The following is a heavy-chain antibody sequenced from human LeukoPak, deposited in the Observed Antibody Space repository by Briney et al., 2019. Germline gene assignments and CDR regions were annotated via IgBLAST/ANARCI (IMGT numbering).Heavy chain of an antibody. D-gene: IGHD5-18*01. V-gene: IGHV4-59*01. CDR3: ARVKGIYRLWDDAFDI. CDR1: GGSIISYY. Sequence: SETLSLTCTVSGGSIISYYWSWIRQPPGQGLEWIAYMYYSGITDYNPSLKSRVIISIDTSKNHFALKLPSVTAADTAVYYCARVKGIYRLWDDAFDIWGHGTMVTVSS. J-gene: IGHJ3*02. CDR2: MYYSGIT.